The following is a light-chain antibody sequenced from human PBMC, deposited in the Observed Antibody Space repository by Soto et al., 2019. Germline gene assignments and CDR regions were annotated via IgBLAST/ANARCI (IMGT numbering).Light chain of an antibody. CDR3: QQRINWPLT. CDR1: QSVTTF. CDR2: DVS. Sequence: EIVLTQSPVTLSLSPGERATLSCRASQSVTTFLAWYQQKPGQAPRLLIYDVSNRATGIPARFSGSGSGTDFTLTISSLEPEDFAVYYCQQRINWPLTFGGGTKVEIE. V-gene: IGKV3-11*01. J-gene: IGKJ4*01.